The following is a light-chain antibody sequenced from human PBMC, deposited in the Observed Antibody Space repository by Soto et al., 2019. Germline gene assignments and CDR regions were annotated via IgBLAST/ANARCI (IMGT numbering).Light chain of an antibody. Sequence: QSVLTQPASVSGSPGQSITISCTGTSSDVGSYNLVSWYQQHPGEAPKLMIYEGSKRHSGVSTRFSGSKSGNTASLTISGLQAEDEADYYCCSYAGSTTWVFGGGTKLTVL. CDR3: CSYAGSTTWV. V-gene: IGLV2-23*01. CDR1: SSDVGSYNL. J-gene: IGLJ3*02. CDR2: EGS.